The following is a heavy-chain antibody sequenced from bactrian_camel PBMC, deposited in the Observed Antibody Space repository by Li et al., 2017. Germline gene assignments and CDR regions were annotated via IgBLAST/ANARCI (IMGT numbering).Heavy chain of an antibody. D-gene: IGHD1*01. V-gene: IGHV3S53*01. Sequence: HVQLVESGGGSVQTGESLRLSCAASVAISSNTCMGWFRQAPGKGREGVAAMDSDGNINYVDSVKGRFTISRDNAKNTLYLQMNSLKTEDTAVYYCLADWTWLQGQGTQVTVS. CDR1: VAISSNTC. CDR2: MDSDGNI. J-gene: IGHJ4*01.